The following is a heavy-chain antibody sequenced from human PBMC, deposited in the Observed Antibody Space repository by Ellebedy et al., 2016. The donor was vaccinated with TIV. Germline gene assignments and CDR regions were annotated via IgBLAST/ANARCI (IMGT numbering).Heavy chain of an antibody. Sequence: ASVKVSCXASGYTFTSYDINWVRQATGQGLEWMGWMNPNSGNTSYAQKFQGRVTMTRDTSTSTAYMELSRLRSDDTAVYYCARGPSDYVWGSYRPWGQGTLVTVSS. J-gene: IGHJ4*02. CDR2: MNPNSGNT. V-gene: IGHV1-8*01. CDR1: GYTFTSYD. CDR3: ARGPSDYVWGSYRP. D-gene: IGHD3-16*02.